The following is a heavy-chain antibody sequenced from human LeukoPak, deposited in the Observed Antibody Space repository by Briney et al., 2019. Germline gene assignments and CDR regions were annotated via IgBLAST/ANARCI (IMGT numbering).Heavy chain of an antibody. CDR1: GFTFSSYS. CDR3: ARSGLVVTAPGAY. V-gene: IGHV3-21*01. CDR2: ISSSSSYI. J-gene: IGHJ4*02. D-gene: IGHD2-21*02. Sequence: GGSLRLSCAASGFTFSSYSMNWVRQAPGKGLEWVSSISSSSSYIYYADSVKGRFTISRDNAKNSLYLQMNSLRAEDTAVYYCARSGLVVTAPGAYWGRGTLVTVSS.